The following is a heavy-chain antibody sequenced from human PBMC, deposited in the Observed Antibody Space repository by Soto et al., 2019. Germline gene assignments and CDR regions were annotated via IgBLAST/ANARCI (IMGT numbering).Heavy chain of an antibody. D-gene: IGHD2-8*02. CDR3: ARDKITGLFDY. J-gene: IGHJ4*02. V-gene: IGHV4-30-2*01. CDR1: GGSISSGGDS. CDR2: IYHSGST. Sequence: PSETQSLTYAVSGGSISSGGDSWSWIRQPPGKGLEWIGYIYHSGSTYYNPSLKSRVTISVDRSKNQFSLKLTSVTAADTAVYYCARDKITGLFDYWGQGTLVTVSS.